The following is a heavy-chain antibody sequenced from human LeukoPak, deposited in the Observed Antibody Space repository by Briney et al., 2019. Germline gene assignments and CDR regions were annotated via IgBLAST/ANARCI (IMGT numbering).Heavy chain of an antibody. J-gene: IGHJ6*03. CDR2: IYYSGST. CDR3: ARERLMYYDYVWGTSSYYYYYMDV. D-gene: IGHD3-16*01. CDR1: GGSISCSNW. Sequence: PSGNLSLTCSVYGGSISCSNWGRGVRQPPGKGLEWIGCIYYSGSTYYNPSLKSRVTISVDTSKNQFSLQLNSVTPEDTAVYYCARERLMYYDYVWGTSSYYYYYMDVWGKGTTVTVSS. V-gene: IGHV4-4*02.